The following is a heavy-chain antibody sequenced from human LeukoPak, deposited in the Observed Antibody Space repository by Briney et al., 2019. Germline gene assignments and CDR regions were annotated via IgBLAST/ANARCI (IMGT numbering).Heavy chain of an antibody. CDR3: ARGRQWRGFDY. CDR1: GFSFSVFA. Sequence: GGSLRLSCSASGFSFSVFAMSWVRQAPGKGLEWVAATGLNDDWTHYTDSVRGRFTISRDNAKNSLYLQMSSLRTEDTAVYYCARGRQWRGFDYWGQGALVTVSS. J-gene: IGHJ4*02. V-gene: IGHV3-23*01. D-gene: IGHD6-19*01. CDR2: TGLNDDWT.